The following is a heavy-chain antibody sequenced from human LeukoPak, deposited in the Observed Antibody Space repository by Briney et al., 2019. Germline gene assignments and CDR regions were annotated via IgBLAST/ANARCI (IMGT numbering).Heavy chain of an antibody. CDR3: ATRTAAGTLYFDY. Sequence: GGSLRLSCAASGFTFSSYWMHWVRQAPGKGLVWVSRINTDGSSTSYADSVKGRFTISRDNAKNTLYLQMNSLRAEDTAVYYCATRTAAGTLYFDYWGQGTLVTVSS. CDR1: GFTFSSYW. V-gene: IGHV3-74*01. CDR2: INTDGSST. D-gene: IGHD6-13*01. J-gene: IGHJ4*02.